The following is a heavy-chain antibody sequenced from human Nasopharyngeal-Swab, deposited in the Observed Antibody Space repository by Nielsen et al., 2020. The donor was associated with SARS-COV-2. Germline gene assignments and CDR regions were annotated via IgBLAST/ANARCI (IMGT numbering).Heavy chain of an antibody. J-gene: IGHJ6*02. CDR2: INHSGST. CDR1: GGSFSGYY. CDR3: AREAWLRFGHYYGMDV. Sequence: SETLSLTCAVYGGSFSGYYWSWIRQPPGKGLEWIGEINHSGSTNYNPSLKSRVTISVDTSKNQFSLKLSSVTAADTAVYYCAREAWLRFGHYYGMDVWGQGTTVTVSS. V-gene: IGHV4-34*01. D-gene: IGHD5-12*01.